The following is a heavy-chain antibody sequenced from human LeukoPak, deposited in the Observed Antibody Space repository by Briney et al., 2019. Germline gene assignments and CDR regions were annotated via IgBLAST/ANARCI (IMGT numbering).Heavy chain of an antibody. CDR3: AKDSSGYGDVDY. V-gene: IGHV3-23*01. CDR1: GFSFSSYA. D-gene: IGHD4-17*01. J-gene: IGHJ4*02. Sequence: PGGSLRLSCAASGFSFSSYAMGWVRQAPGKGLEWVSAISGSGGSTSNADSVRGRFTTSRDNSRNTLYLQMNSLRAEDTAVYYCAKDSSGYGDVDYWGQGTLVTVSS. CDR2: ISGSGGST.